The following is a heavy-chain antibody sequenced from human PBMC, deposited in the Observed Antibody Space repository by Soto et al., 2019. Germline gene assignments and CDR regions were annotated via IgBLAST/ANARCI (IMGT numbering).Heavy chain of an antibody. Sequence: ASVKVSCKASGYTFTGYYMHWVRRAPGQGLEWMGWINPNSGGTNYAQKFQGRVTMTTNKSISTAYMELSSLRSEDTAVYYCARGQVGGYYEDYYYYGMDVWGQGTTVTVSS. CDR3: ARGQVGGYYEDYYYYGMDV. CDR2: INPNSGGT. D-gene: IGHD3-3*01. CDR1: GYTFTGYY. V-gene: IGHV1-2*02. J-gene: IGHJ6*02.